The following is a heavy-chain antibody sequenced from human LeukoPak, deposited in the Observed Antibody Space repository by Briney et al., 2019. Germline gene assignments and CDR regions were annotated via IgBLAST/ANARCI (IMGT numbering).Heavy chain of an antibody. CDR2: IKQDGNEK. CDR3: ARDTLGEGEDANYAVYYFDY. D-gene: IGHD4/OR15-4a*01. V-gene: IGHV3-7*01. CDR1: GFRFNTYW. J-gene: IGHJ4*02. Sequence: GGSLRLSCAASGFRFNTYWMSWVRQAPGKGLEWVANIKQDGNEKYYADSVKGRFTISRDNGKNSLDLQMNSLRADDTAVYYCARDTLGEGEDANYAVYYFDYWGQGTLVTVSS.